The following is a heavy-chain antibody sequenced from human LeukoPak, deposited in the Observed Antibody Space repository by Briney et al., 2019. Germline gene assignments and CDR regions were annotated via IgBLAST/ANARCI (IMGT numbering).Heavy chain of an antibody. J-gene: IGHJ3*02. V-gene: IGHV1-2*02. CDR3: ARDRNSGSSLDI. CDR1: GYTFTGYY. Sequence: ASVTVSCKASGYTFTGYYIHWVRQAPGQGLEWMGWIYPYSGDTNYAQNFQGRVAMTRDTSISTAYMELSSLKSDDTAVYYCARDRNSGSSLDIWGQGTMLTVSS. CDR2: IYPYSGDT. D-gene: IGHD6-6*01.